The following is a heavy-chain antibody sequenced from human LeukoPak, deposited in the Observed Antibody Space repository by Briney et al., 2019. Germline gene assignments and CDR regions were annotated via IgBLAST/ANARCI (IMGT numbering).Heavy chain of an antibody. J-gene: IGHJ4*02. CDR3: ARGVHGFGELLDY. CDR2: ISVYNGNT. Sequence: GASVKVSCKASGYTFTSYNINWVRQAPGQGLEWMGWISVYNGNTNYAQKLQGRVTMTTDTSTSTAYMELRSLRSDDTAVYYRARGVHGFGELLDYWGQGTLVTVSS. CDR1: GYTFTSYN. V-gene: IGHV1-18*01. D-gene: IGHD3-10*01.